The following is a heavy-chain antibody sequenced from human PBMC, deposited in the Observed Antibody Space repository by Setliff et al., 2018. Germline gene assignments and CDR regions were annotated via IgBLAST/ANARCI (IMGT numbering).Heavy chain of an antibody. CDR2: INHRGST. CDR1: GGTFSDYH. J-gene: IGHJ4*02. V-gene: IGHV4-34*08. D-gene: IGHD2-21*01. CDR3: VGGVVVIAFPGH. Sequence: SETLSLTCAAYGGTFSDYHWNWIRQSPEKGLEWIGKINHRGSTNYNPSLKSRVNISVDTSKNQFSLRLNPETASDTAVYYCVGGVVVIAFPGHWGQGTLVTVSS.